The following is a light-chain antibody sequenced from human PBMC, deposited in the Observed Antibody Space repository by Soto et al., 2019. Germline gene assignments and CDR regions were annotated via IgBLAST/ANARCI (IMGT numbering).Light chain of an antibody. CDR3: QQYNNWPPWT. Sequence: EIVMTQSPATLSVSPGERATLSCRASQSVSSNLAWYQQKPGQAPRLLIYGASTRATGIPARFSGIGSGTEFTLTISSLQSEDFAVYYCQQYNNWPPWTFGQGTKVEI. CDR2: GAS. V-gene: IGKV3-15*01. J-gene: IGKJ1*01. CDR1: QSVSSN.